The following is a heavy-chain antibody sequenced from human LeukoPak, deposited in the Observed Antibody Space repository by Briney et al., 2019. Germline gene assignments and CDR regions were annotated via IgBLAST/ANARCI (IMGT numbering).Heavy chain of an antibody. Sequence: GESLKISCKGSGYSFTSYWIGWVRQMPGKGLEWMGIIYPGDSDTRYSPSFQGQVTISADKSISTAYLQWSSLKASDTAMYYCARASIAARPGGFGFDYWGQGTLVTVSS. CDR3: ARASIAARPGGFGFDY. CDR1: GYSFTSYW. D-gene: IGHD6-6*01. V-gene: IGHV5-51*01. J-gene: IGHJ4*02. CDR2: IYPGDSDT.